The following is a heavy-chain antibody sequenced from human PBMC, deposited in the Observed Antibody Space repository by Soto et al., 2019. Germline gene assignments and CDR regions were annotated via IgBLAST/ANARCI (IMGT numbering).Heavy chain of an antibody. CDR3: ARLTIGYNGFYYLDY. CDR2: ISGSGGST. Sequence: PGGSLRLSCAASGFTFRSYAMSWVRQAPGKGLEWVSAISGSGGSTYYADSVKGRFTISRDNSKNTLYLQMNSLRAEDTAVYYCARLTIGYNGFYYLDYWGQGTLVTVSS. V-gene: IGHV3-23*01. D-gene: IGHD5-12*01. J-gene: IGHJ4*02. CDR1: GFTFRSYA.